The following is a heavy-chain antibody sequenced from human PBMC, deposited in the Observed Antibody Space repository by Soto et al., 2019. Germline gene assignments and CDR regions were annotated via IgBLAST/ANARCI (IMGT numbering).Heavy chain of an antibody. CDR3: ASDRGVWYFDL. V-gene: IGHV4-59*01. Sequence: QVQLQESGPGLVKPSETLSLTCTVSGGSISSYYWSWIRQPPGKGLEWIGYIYYSGSTNYNPSLKGRFTISVDTPKNQFSVDLSSVTAADTAVYYCASDRGVWYFDLWGRGTLVTVSS. CDR1: GGSISSYY. D-gene: IGHD1-26*01. CDR2: IYYSGST. J-gene: IGHJ2*01.